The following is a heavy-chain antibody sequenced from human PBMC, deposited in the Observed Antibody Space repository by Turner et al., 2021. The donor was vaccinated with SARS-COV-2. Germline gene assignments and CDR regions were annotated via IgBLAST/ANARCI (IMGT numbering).Heavy chain of an antibody. CDR1: GGYISSSSYY. V-gene: IGHV4-39*01. Sequence: QLQLQESGPGLVKPSETLSLTCTVPGGYISSSSYYWGWIRQPPGKGLEWIGVIYYSGSTYYNPSLKSRVTISVDTSKNQFSLKLTSVTAADTAVYFCARHWEVAAAAYLARFDPWGQGTLVTVSS. CDR2: IYYSGST. J-gene: IGHJ5*02. D-gene: IGHD6-13*01. CDR3: ARHWEVAAAAYLARFDP.